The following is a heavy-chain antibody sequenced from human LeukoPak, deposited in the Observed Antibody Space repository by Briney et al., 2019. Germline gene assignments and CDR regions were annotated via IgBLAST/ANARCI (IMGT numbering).Heavy chain of an antibody. Sequence: GGSLRLSCVVSGFTFSTYHMAWVRQAPGKGLEWVSYITSSSNTIYYADSVKGRFTISRDNAKNSLYLQMNSLRAEDTAVYYCAELGITMIGGVWGKGTTVTISS. CDR2: ITSSSNTI. J-gene: IGHJ6*04. D-gene: IGHD3-10*02. CDR3: AELGITMIGGV. V-gene: IGHV3-48*03. CDR1: GFTFSTYH.